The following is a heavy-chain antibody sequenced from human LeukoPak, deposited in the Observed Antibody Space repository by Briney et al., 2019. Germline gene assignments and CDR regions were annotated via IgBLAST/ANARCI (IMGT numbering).Heavy chain of an antibody. CDR3: TTGVLYYYDSSGYDG. J-gene: IGHJ4*02. Sequence: GGSLRLSCAASGFTFSNAWMSWVRQAPGKGLEWVGRIKSKTDGVTTDYAAPVKGRFTISRDDSKNTLYLQMNSLKTEDTAVYYCTTGVLYYYDSSGYDGWGQGTLVTVSS. CDR1: GFTFSNAW. V-gene: IGHV3-15*01. CDR2: IKSKTDGVTT. D-gene: IGHD3-22*01.